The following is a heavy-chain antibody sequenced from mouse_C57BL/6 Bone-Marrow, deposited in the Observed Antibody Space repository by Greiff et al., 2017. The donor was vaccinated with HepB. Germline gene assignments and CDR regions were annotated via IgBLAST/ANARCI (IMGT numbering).Heavy chain of an antibody. V-gene: IGHV14-4*01. J-gene: IGHJ1*03. Sequence: VQLQQSGAELVRPGASVKLSCTASGFNIKDDYMHWVKQRPEQGLEWIGWIDPENGDTEYASKLQGKATITADTSSNTAYLQLSSLTSEDTAVYYCTNRITTVVVPWYFDGWGTGTTVTGSS. CDR1: GFNIKDDY. D-gene: IGHD1-1*01. CDR3: TNRITTVVVPWYFDG. CDR2: IDPENGDT.